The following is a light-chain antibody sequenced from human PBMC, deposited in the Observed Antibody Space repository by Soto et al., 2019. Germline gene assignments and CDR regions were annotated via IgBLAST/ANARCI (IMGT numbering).Light chain of an antibody. V-gene: IGLV4-60*03. CDR1: SGHRSYI. J-gene: IGLJ2*01. Sequence: QPVLTQSSSASASLGSSVKLTCTLSSGHRSYIIAWHQQQPGKAPRYMMRLEGSGTYNKGSGVPDRFSGSKSGNTASLTISGLQAEDEADYYCCSYAGSYTFGGGTKLTVL. CDR2: LEGSGTY. CDR3: CSYAGSYT.